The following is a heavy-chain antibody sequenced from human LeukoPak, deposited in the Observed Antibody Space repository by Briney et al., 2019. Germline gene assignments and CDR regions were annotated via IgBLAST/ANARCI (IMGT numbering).Heavy chain of an antibody. CDR3: VRDRLYYDILTGPKSQYYYYGMDV. CDR1: GYTPTEIS. Sequence: ASVKVSCKVSGYTPTEISMHWVRQAPGKGLEWMGGFDPEDGVIVYAQKFQGRVTITRDTSASTAYMELSSLRSEDTAVYYCVRDRLYYDILTGPKSQYYYYGMDVWGQGTTVTVSS. V-gene: IGHV1-24*01. J-gene: IGHJ6*02. D-gene: IGHD3-9*01. CDR2: FDPEDGVI.